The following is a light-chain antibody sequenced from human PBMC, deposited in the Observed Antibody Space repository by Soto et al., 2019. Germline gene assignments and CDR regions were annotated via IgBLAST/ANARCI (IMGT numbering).Light chain of an antibody. Sequence: QSVLTQPPSASGTPGQRVTISCSCSSSNLGSNYVYWYQQLPGTAPKLLIYSNNQPPSWVPDRFSGSKSGTSACLDILGLRSEYEADDYCAAWDDSLRGYVVGTGTKLTVL. J-gene: IGLJ1*01. CDR2: SNN. CDR1: SSNLGSNY. CDR3: AAWDDSLRGYV. V-gene: IGLV1-47*02.